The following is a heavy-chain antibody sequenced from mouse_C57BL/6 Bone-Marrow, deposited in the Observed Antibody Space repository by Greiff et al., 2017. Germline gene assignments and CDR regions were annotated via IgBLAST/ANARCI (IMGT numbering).Heavy chain of an antibody. CDR3: ARGDPGCGMDY. CDR2: IYPSDSET. CDR1: GYTFTSYW. Sequence: QVQLQQPGAELVRPGSSVKLSCKASGYTFTSYWMDWVKQRPGQGLEWIGNIYPSDSETHYNQKFKDKATLTVDKSSSTAYMQLSSLTSEDSAVYYCARGDPGCGMDYWGQGTSVTVSS. V-gene: IGHV1-61*01. J-gene: IGHJ4*01. D-gene: IGHD2-13*01.